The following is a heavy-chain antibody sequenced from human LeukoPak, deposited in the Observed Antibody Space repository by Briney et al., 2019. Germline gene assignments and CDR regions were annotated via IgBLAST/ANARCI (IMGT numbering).Heavy chain of an antibody. Sequence: GGSLRLSCAASGFTFSSYEMNWVRQAPGKGLEWVSYISSSSSTIYYADSVKGRFTISRDNAKNSLYLQMNSLRAEDTAVYYCARDLGGSGSPFDYWGQGTLVTVSS. CDR2: ISSSSSTI. CDR1: GFTFSSYE. V-gene: IGHV3-48*01. J-gene: IGHJ4*02. CDR3: ARDLGGSGSPFDY. D-gene: IGHD3-10*01.